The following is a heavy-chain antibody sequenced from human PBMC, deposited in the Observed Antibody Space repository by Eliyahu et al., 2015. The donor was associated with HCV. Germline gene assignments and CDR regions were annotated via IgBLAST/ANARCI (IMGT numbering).Heavy chain of an antibody. CDR1: GGSISSGAYY. J-gene: IGHJ4*02. V-gene: IGHV4-31*03. CDR3: ARSRDGYNFDY. CDR2: IYYSGST. Sequence: QVQLQESGPGLVKPSQTLSLTCTVSGGSISSGAYYWSWIRQHPGKGLEWIGYIYYSGSTYYNPSLKSRVTISVDTSENQFSLKLSSVTAADTAVYYCARSRDGYNFDYWGQGTLVTVSS. D-gene: IGHD5-24*01.